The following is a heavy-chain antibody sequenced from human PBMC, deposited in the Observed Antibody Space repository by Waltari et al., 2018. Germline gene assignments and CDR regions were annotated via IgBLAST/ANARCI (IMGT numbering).Heavy chain of an antibody. J-gene: IGHJ6*02. CDR1: GFTFSSYW. CDR3: ARGGLVTAISYYYGMDV. V-gene: IGHV3-74*01. CDR2: INSDGSST. Sequence: EVQLVESGGGLVQPGGSLRLSCAASGFTFSSYWMHWVRQAPGKGLVWVSRINSDGSSTSYADSVKGRFTISRDNAKNTLYLQMNSLRAEDTAVYYCARGGLVTAISYYYGMDVWGQGTTVTVSS. D-gene: IGHD2-21*02.